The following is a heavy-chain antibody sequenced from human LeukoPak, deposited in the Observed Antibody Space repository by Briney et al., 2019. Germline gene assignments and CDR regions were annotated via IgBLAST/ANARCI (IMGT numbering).Heavy chain of an antibody. V-gene: IGHV3-74*01. Sequence: GGSLRLSCAASGFTFSSYWMNWVRQAPGKGLVWVSRLKSDGSSTSYADSVRGRFTISRDNSKNTLYLQMNSLKAEDAAVYFCAKAPVTSCRGAYCYPFDSWGQGTLVTVSS. CDR2: LKSDGSST. CDR1: GFTFSSYW. D-gene: IGHD2-21*01. CDR3: AKAPVTSCRGAYCYPFDS. J-gene: IGHJ4*02.